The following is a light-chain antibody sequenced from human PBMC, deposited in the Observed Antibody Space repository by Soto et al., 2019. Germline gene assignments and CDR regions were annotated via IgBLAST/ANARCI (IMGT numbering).Light chain of an antibody. Sequence: LSVSPGGRVTLSCRASQSVNSNLAWYRQKPGQAPRLLIYGASTRAPGIPARFSGSGSGTEFTLTISSLQSEDFAVYYCQQYNNWPPITFGQGTRLEI. CDR2: GAS. J-gene: IGKJ5*01. V-gene: IGKV3-15*01. CDR1: QSVNSN. CDR3: QQYNNWPPIT.